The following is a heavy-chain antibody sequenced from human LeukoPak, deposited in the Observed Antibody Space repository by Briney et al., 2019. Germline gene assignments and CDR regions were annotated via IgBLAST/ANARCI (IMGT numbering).Heavy chain of an antibody. V-gene: IGHV1-69*01. J-gene: IGHJ4*02. Sequence: ASVKVSCKASGGTFSSYAISWVRQAPGQGLEWMGGIIPIFGTANYAQKFQGRVTITADESTSTAYMELSSLRSEDTAVYYCAGYYYDSSGYYYEADYWGQGTLVTVSS. D-gene: IGHD3-22*01. CDR3: AGYYYDSSGYYYEADY. CDR1: GGTFSSYA. CDR2: IIPIFGTA.